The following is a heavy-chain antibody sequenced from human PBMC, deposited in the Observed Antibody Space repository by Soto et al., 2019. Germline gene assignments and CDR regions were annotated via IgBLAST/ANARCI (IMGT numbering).Heavy chain of an antibody. D-gene: IGHD6-19*01. Sequence: GGSLRLSCAASGFTFSSYAMSWVRQAPGKGLEWVSAISGSGGSTYYADSVKGRFTISRDNSKNTLYLQMNSLRAEDTAVYYCAIPNVSGWSYYYYYGMDVWGQGTTVTVSS. CDR3: AIPNVSGWSYYYYYGMDV. CDR1: GFTFSSYA. V-gene: IGHV3-23*01. J-gene: IGHJ6*02. CDR2: ISGSGGST.